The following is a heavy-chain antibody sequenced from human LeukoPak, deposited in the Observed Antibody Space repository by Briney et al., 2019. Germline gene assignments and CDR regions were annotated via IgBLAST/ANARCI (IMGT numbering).Heavy chain of an antibody. J-gene: IGHJ4*02. CDR3: ARGGTETYYDFWSGYSFDY. CDR2: IYYSGST. CDR1: GGSISSGGHY. Sequence: SQTLSLTCTVSGGSISSGGHYWSWIRQHPGKGLEWIGYIYYSGSTYYNPSLKSRVTISVDTSKNQFSLKLSSVTAADTAVYYCARGGTETYYDFWSGYSFDYWGQGTLVSVSS. V-gene: IGHV4-31*03. D-gene: IGHD3-3*01.